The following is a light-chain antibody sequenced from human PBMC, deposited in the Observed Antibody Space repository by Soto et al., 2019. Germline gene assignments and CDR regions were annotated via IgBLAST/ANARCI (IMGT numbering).Light chain of an antibody. CDR3: CSFAGRYV. CDR1: SSDVGGYDY. J-gene: IGLJ1*01. V-gene: IGLV2-11*01. Sequence: QSALTQPRSVSGSPGQSVTISCTGTSSDVGGYDYVSWYQQHPGKAPKLMIYDVSKRPSGVPDRFSGSKSGNTASLTISGLQAEDEADYYCCSFAGRYVLGTGTKVTVL. CDR2: DVS.